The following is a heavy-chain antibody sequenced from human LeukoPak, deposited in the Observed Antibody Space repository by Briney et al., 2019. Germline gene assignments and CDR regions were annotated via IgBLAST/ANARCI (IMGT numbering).Heavy chain of an antibody. Sequence: SQTLSLTCTVSGGSISSGSYYWSWIRQPAGKGLEWIGRIYTSGSTNYNPSLKSRVTISVDTSKNQFSLKLSSVTAADTAVYYCARVIGSSGWYDPAYYFDYWGQGTLVTVSS. V-gene: IGHV4-61*02. CDR3: ARVIGSSGWYDPAYYFDY. D-gene: IGHD6-19*01. J-gene: IGHJ4*02. CDR1: GGSISSGSYY. CDR2: IYTSGST.